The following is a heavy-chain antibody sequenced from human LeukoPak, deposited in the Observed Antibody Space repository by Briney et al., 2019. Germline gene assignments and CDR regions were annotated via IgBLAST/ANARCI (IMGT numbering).Heavy chain of an antibody. D-gene: IGHD1-14*01. J-gene: IGHJ4*02. CDR1: GGSFSGYY. CDR3: ARGRRPGY. Sequence: SETLSLTCAVYGGSFSGYYWSWIRQPPGKGLEWIGEINHSGSTNYNPSLKSRVTISVDTSKNQFSLKLSSVTAADTAVYYCARGRRPGYWGQGTLVTVSS. V-gene: IGHV4-34*01. CDR2: INHSGST.